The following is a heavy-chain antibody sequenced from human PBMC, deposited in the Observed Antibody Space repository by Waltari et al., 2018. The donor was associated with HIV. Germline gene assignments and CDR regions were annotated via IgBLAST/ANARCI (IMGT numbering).Heavy chain of an antibody. V-gene: IGHV4-39*01. Sequence: QLQLQESGPGLVKPSETLSLTCTVSGGSIRSSTSYWGWIRQPPGKGLEWIGSIYYSGTTYYNPSLKSRVTISVDTSKNQFSLKLNSVTTADTAIYYCARHFGPSPVDYFDYWGQGTLVTVSS. CDR1: GGSIRSSTSY. J-gene: IGHJ4*02. CDR3: ARHFGPSPVDYFDY. CDR2: IYYSGTT. D-gene: IGHD2-21*01.